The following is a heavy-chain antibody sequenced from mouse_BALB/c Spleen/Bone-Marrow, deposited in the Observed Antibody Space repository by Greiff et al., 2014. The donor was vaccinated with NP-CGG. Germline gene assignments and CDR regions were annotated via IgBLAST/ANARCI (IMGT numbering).Heavy chain of an antibody. V-gene: IGHV1S81*02. D-gene: IGHD4-1*01. CDR2: INPNNGGT. Sequence: VKLMESGAELVKPGTSVKLSCKASGYTFTTYYMYWVKQRPGQGLEWIGEINPNNGGTNFKEKFKSKATLTVDKSSSTAYMQLSSLTSEDSAVYYCTRGRPWDLDYWGQGTTLTVSS. J-gene: IGHJ2*01. CDR1: GYTFTTYY. CDR3: TRGRPWDLDY.